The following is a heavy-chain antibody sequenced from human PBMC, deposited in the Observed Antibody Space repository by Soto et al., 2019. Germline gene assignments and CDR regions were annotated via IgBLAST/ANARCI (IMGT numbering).Heavy chain of an antibody. CDR2: IIPIFGTA. Sequence: SVKVSCKASGGTFSSYAISCVRQAPGQGLEWMGGIIPIFGTANYAQKFQGRVTITADESTSTAYMELSSLRSEDTAVYYCARENYYDSSGYSLIGMDVWGQGTTVTVSS. CDR3: ARENYYDSSGYSLIGMDV. J-gene: IGHJ6*02. D-gene: IGHD3-22*01. CDR1: GGTFSSYA. V-gene: IGHV1-69*13.